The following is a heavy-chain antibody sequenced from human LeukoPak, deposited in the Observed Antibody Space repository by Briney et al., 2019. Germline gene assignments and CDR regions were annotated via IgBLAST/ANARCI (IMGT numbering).Heavy chain of an antibody. D-gene: IGHD1-26*01. Sequence: SETLSLTCTASGGSISSSSYYCGWIRQPPGKGLEWIGSIYYSGSTYYNPSLKSRVTISVDTSKNQFSLELSSVTAADTAVYYCARSGSYYRLGAFDIWGQGTMVTVSS. CDR3: ARSGSYYRLGAFDI. J-gene: IGHJ3*02. V-gene: IGHV4-39*07. CDR2: IYYSGST. CDR1: GGSISSSSYY.